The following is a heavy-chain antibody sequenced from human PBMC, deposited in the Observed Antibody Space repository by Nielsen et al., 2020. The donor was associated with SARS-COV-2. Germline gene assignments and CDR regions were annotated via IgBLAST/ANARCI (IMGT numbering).Heavy chain of an antibody. V-gene: IGHV3-9*01. J-gene: IGHJ4*02. CDR3: AKLAINWNDNVDY. CDR1: GFTFDDYA. CDR2: ISWNSGSI. Sequence: SLKISCAASGFTFDDYAMHWVRQAPGKGLEWVSGISWNSGSIGYADSVKGRFTISRDNAKNSLYLQMNSLRAEDTALYYCAKLAINWNDNVDYWGQGILVTVSS. D-gene: IGHD1-20*01.